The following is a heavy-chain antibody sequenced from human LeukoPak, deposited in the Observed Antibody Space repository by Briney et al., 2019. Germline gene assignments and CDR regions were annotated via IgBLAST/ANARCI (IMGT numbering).Heavy chain of an antibody. J-gene: IGHJ4*02. D-gene: IGHD3-22*01. CDR2: INHSGST. CDR1: GGSFSGYY. CDR3: ARHGGPYYYDRSGYFDS. Sequence: SETLSLTCAVYGGSFSGYYWSWIRQPPGKGLEWIGEINHSGSTNYNPSLKSRVTISVDTSKNQFSLKLSSVTAADTAVYYCARHGGPYYYDRSGYFDSWGQGTPVTVSS. V-gene: IGHV4-34*01.